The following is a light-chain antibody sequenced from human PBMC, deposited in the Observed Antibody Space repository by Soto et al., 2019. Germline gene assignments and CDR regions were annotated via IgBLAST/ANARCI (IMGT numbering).Light chain of an antibody. CDR3: QQYNNWPGT. CDR1: QSISTW. CDR2: DAS. Sequence: DIQMTQSPSTLSASLGDRVTITCRASQSISTWLSWYQQKPGKAPKVLIYDASTLESGVPSRFSGSGSGTEFTLTISSLQSEDFAVYYCQQYNNWPGTFGQGTKVDIK. J-gene: IGKJ1*01. V-gene: IGKV1-5*01.